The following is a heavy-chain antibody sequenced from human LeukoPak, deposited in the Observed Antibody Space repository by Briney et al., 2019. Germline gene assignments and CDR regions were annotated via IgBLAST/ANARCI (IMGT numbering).Heavy chain of an antibody. D-gene: IGHD4-17*01. J-gene: IGHJ4*02. V-gene: IGHV4-59*01. Sequence: SETLSLTCTVSGGSISSYYWSWIRRPPGKGLEWIGYIYYSGSTNHNPSLKSRVTISVDTSKNQFSLKLSSVTAADTAVYYCARGDGDYFHWGQGTLVTVSS. CDR1: GGSISSYY. CDR2: IYYSGST. CDR3: ARGDGDYFH.